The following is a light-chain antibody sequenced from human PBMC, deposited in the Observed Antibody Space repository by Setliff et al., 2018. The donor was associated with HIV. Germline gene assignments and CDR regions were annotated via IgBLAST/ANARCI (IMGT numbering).Light chain of an antibody. CDR1: TRDFGTHSF. CDR3: CSFRRSSLSSYV. CDR2: EVT. V-gene: IGLV2-23*02. J-gene: IGLJ1*01. Sequence: QSALAQPVSVSGSPGQSITISCSGATRDFGTHSFVSWYHQVPVKTPRLIIYEVTKRPSGVSDRFSGSKSGNTASLTISGLRADDEGDYYCCSFRRSSLSSYVFGSGTKVTVL.